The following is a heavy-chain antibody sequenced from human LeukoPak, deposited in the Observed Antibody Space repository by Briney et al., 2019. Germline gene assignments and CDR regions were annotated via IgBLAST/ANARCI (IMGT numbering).Heavy chain of an antibody. CDR2: IYYTGNT. D-gene: IGHD3-10*01. CDR3: ARRHGSGCMDV. V-gene: IGHV4-39*01. J-gene: IGHJ6*03. Sequence: PSETLSLTCTVSGVSISSSNSYWGWIRQPPGKGLEWIGSIYYTGNTYYNASLKSRVTISIDTSKNQISLRLTSVTAADTAMYYCARRHGSGCMDVWGKGTTVTISS. CDR1: GVSISSSNSY.